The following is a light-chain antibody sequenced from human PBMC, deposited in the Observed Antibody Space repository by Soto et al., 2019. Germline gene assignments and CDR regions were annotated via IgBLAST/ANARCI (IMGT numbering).Light chain of an antibody. V-gene: IGKV3-20*01. CDR1: QSVSSSY. Sequence: EIVLTQSPGTLSLSPGERATLSCRASQSVSSSYLAWYQQKPGQAPRLLIYGASSRATGIPDRFSGSGSGTDFILTSSRLEPEEFAVYYCQQYGSAPGTFGQGTKREIK. CDR3: QQYGSAPGT. J-gene: IGKJ2*01. CDR2: GAS.